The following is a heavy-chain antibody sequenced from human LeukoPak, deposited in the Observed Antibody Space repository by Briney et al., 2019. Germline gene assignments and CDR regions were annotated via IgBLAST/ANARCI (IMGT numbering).Heavy chain of an antibody. D-gene: IGHD6-19*01. J-gene: IGHJ4*02. Sequence: PGGSLRLSCRASGFSFSSFWMTWVRRTPGKGLEWVATITQDGSETFYVDSVKGRFTISRDNAKNSLYLQMNSLRAEDTAVYYCGRSRGAGPGAHFDVWGQGTLVTVSS. CDR1: GFSFSSFW. CDR3: GRSRGAGPGAHFDV. V-gene: IGHV3-7*05. CDR2: ITQDGSET.